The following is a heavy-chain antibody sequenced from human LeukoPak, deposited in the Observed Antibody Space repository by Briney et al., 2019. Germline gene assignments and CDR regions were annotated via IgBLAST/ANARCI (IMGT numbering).Heavy chain of an antibody. D-gene: IGHD2-21*02. Sequence: KPSETLSLTCAVSGGSISSSNWWSLVRQPPGKGLEWIGEIYHSGSTNYNPSLKSRVTISVDKSKNQFSLKLSSVTAADTAVYYCARVGAVVVTERYFDYWGQGTLVTVSS. CDR1: GGSISSSNW. CDR3: ARVGAVVVTERYFDY. J-gene: IGHJ4*02. V-gene: IGHV4-4*02. CDR2: IYHSGST.